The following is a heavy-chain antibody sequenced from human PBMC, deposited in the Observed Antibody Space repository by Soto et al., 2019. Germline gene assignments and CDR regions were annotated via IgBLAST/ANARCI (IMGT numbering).Heavy chain of an antibody. CDR1: GASISGHS. Sequence: ETLSLTCPVSGASISGHSWIWIRQPAGKGLEWIGHIYPSGSTSYNPSLRSRVTMSLDTSSNQIFLNLTSVTAADTAVFYCVRGRSYSVYDFWGPGTLVTVYS. CDR3: VRGRSYSVYDF. V-gene: IGHV4-4*07. D-gene: IGHD5-12*01. J-gene: IGHJ4*02. CDR2: IYPSGST.